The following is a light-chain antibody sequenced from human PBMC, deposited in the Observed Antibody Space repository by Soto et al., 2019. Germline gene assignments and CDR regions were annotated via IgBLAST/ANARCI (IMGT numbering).Light chain of an antibody. V-gene: IGLV2-14*01. Sequence: QSALTQPASVSGSPGQSITISCTGTSSDVGGYNYVSWYQQHPGKAPKLMIYDVSNRPSGGSNRFSGSKSGNTASLTISGLQAEDEAYYYCSSYTSSSTLYVFGTGTKVTVL. J-gene: IGLJ1*01. CDR3: SSYTSSSTLYV. CDR1: SSDVGGYNY. CDR2: DVS.